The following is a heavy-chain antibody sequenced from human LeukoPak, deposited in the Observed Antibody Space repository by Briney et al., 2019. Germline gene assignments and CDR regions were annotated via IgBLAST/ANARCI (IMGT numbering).Heavy chain of an antibody. CDR2: IYYSGST. J-gene: IGHJ4*02. CDR1: GGSISSISYY. V-gene: IGHV4-61*05. Sequence: PSETLSLTCTISGGSISSISYYWGWIRQPPGKGLEWIGYIYYSGSTNYNPSLKSRVTISVDTSKNQFSLKLSSVTAADTAVYYCARGVMGSSSWYVDYYFDYWGQGTLVTVSS. CDR3: ARGVMGSSSWYVDYYFDY. D-gene: IGHD6-13*01.